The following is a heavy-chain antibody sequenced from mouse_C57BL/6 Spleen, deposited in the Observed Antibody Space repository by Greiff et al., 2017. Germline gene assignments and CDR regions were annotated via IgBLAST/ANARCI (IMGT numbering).Heavy chain of an antibody. J-gene: IGHJ1*03. Sequence: QVHVKQSGAELVKPGASVKISCKASGYAFSSYWMNWVKQRPGKGLEWIGQIYPGDGDTNYNGKFKGKATLTADKSSSTAYMQRSSLTSEDSAVYFCARGAGYYGSSYGYFDVWGTGTTVTVSS. CDR1: GYAFSSYW. CDR3: ARGAGYYGSSYGYFDV. D-gene: IGHD1-1*01. V-gene: IGHV1-80*01. CDR2: IYPGDGDT.